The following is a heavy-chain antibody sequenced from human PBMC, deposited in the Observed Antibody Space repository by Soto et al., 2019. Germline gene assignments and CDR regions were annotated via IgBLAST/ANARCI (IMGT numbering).Heavy chain of an antibody. V-gene: IGHV1-69*13. CDR2: IIPLFGTA. CDR1: GVTFSSET. Sequence: SVKVSCKASGVTFSSETLGWVRQAPGQGLEWVGGIIPLFGTASYAQKFQGRVAITADESTSTVYMELSSLRSDDTAVYFCATELGENPASPFDAWGQGTLVTVSS. D-gene: IGHD3-10*01. CDR3: ATELGENPASPFDA. J-gene: IGHJ4*02.